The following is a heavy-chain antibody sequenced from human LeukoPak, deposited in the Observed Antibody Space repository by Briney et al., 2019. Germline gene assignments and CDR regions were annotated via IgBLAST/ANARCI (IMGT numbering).Heavy chain of an antibody. CDR2: INHSGST. CDR3: ARGADYVWGSYRYSLDY. J-gene: IGHJ4*02. CDR1: GGSFSVYY. Sequence: PSETLSLTCAVYGGSFSVYYWSWIRQPPGKGLEWIGEINHSGSTNYNPSLKSRVTISVDTSKNQFSLKLSSVTAADTAVYYCARGADYVWGSYRYSLDYWGQGTLVTVSS. V-gene: IGHV4-34*01. D-gene: IGHD3-16*02.